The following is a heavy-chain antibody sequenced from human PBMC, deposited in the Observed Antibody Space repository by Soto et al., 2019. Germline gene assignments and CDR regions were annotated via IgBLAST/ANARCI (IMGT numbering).Heavy chain of an antibody. J-gene: IGHJ5*02. CDR2: INHSGST. CDR3: ARGRVVVVAARHYNWFDP. CDR1: GGSFSGYY. V-gene: IGHV4-34*01. Sequence: PSETLSLTCAVYGGSFSGYYWSWIRQPPGKGLEWIGEINHSGSTNYNPSLKSRVTISVDTSKNQFSLKLSSVTAADTAVYYCARGRVVVVAARHYNWFDPWGQGTLVTVSP. D-gene: IGHD2-15*01.